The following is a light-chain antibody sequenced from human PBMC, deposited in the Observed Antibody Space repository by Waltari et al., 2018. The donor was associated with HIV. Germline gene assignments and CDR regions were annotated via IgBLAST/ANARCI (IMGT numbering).Light chain of an antibody. V-gene: IGKV1-6*01. CDR3: LQDYNYPRT. CDR1: QGIGND. CDR2: SAL. Sequence: AVQMTQSPSSLSASVGDKLTITCRASQGIGNDVGWYQHKPGRAPKLLVYSALRLQSGVPSRFSGSGSGTDFTLIISNLQPEEFATYYGLQDYNYPRTFGQGTEVAVK. J-gene: IGKJ1*01.